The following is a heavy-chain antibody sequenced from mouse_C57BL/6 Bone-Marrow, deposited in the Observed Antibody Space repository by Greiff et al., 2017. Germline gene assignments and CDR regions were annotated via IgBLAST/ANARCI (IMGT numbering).Heavy chain of an antibody. J-gene: IGHJ4*01. V-gene: IGHV1-26*01. CDR1: GYTFTDYY. Sequence: EVQLQQSGPELVKPGASVKISCKASGYTFTDYYMNWVKQSHGKRLEWIGDINPNNGGTSYNQKFKGKATLTVDKSSSTAYMELRSLTAEDSAVYYGARGVWSRGDYWGQGTSVTVSA. D-gene: IGHD2-10*02. CDR2: INPNNGGT. CDR3: ARGVWSRGDY.